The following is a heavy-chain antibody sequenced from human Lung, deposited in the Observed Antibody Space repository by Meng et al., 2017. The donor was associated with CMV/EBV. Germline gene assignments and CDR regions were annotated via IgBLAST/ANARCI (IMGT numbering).Heavy chain of an antibody. V-gene: IGHV3-11*01. Sequence: SCAASGFTFRDHYMSWIRQAPGKGLEWISYISVSSTVMYYADSVKCRFTISRDDAMSSLYLQMDSLRAEDSDLYYCARGRGRGRGIISTGMDVWXQGNXVTVSS. CDR1: GFTFRDHY. J-gene: IGHJ6*02. CDR2: ISVSSTVM. D-gene: IGHD3-10*01. CDR3: ARGRGRGRGIISTGMDV.